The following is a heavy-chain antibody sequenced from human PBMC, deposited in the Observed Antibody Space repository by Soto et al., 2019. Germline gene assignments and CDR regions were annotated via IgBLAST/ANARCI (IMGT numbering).Heavy chain of an antibody. J-gene: IGHJ3*02. V-gene: IGHV4-31*03. Sequence: QVQLQESGPGLVKPSQTLSLTCTVSGGSISSGAYYWSWIRQHPGKGLEWIGYIFYSGSTYYNPSLRSRVTISVDPSKNQFSLKLSSVTAADTAVYYCASYQQSYAFDIWGQGTMVTVSS. CDR1: GGSISSGAYY. D-gene: IGHD2-2*01. CDR2: IFYSGST. CDR3: ASYQQSYAFDI.